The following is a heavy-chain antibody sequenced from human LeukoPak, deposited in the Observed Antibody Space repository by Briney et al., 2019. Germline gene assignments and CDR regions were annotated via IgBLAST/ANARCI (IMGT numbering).Heavy chain of an antibody. CDR2: IRDKANSYAT. CDR1: GFTFSGSA. CDR3: TLWDCTTTGCYPFDY. V-gene: IGHV3-73*01. D-gene: IGHD2-2*01. J-gene: IGHJ4*02. Sequence: PGGSLRLSCAASGFTFSGSAIHWVRQASGKGLEWVGRIRDKANSYATAYIASVKGRFTISRDDSKNTAYLQMSSLKTEDTAVYYCTLWDCTTTGCYPFDYWGQGTLVTVSS.